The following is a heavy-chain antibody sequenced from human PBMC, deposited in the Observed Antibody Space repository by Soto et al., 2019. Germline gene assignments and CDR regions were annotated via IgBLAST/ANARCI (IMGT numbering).Heavy chain of an antibody. CDR2: MNPNSGNT. CDR3: AANIMITFGGVIVPYDAFDI. CDR1: GYTFTSYD. J-gene: IGHJ3*02. D-gene: IGHD3-16*02. V-gene: IGHV1-8*01. Sequence: ASVKVSCKASGYTFTSYDINWVRQATGQGLEWMGWMNPNSGNTGYAQKFQGRVTMTRNTSISTAYMELSSLRSEDTAVYYCAANIMITFGGVIVPYDAFDIWGQGTMVTVSS.